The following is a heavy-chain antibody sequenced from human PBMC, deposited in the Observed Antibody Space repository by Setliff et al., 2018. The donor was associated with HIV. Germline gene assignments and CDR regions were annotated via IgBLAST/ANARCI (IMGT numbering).Heavy chain of an antibody. CDR2: IYYSGST. Sequence: LSLTCTVPGGSISSSSYYWGWIRQPPGKGLEWIGSIYYSGSTYYNPSLKSRVTISVDTSKNQFSLKLSSVTAADTAVYYCASYRKAERWLQLGGNFDYWGQGTLVTVSS. CDR1: GGSISSSSYY. D-gene: IGHD5-12*01. CDR3: ASYRKAERWLQLGGNFDY. V-gene: IGHV4-39*01. J-gene: IGHJ4*02.